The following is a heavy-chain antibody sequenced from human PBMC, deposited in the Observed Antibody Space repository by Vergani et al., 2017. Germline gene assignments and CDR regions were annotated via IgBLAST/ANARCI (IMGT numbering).Heavy chain of an antibody. CDR3: ARSSSSRDAFDI. D-gene: IGHD6-13*01. CDR2: INPNSGGT. J-gene: IGHJ3*02. V-gene: IGHV1-2*06. CDR1: GYTFTGYY. Sequence: QVQLVQSGAEVKKPGASVKVSCKASGYTFTGYYMHWVRQAAGQGLEWRGRINPNSGGTNYAQKLQGRVTMTRDTSISTAYMELSRLRSDDTAVYYCARSSSSRDAFDIWGQGTMVTVSS.